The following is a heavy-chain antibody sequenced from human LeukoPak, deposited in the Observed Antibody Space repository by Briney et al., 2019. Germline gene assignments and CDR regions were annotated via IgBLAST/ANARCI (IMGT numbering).Heavy chain of an antibody. V-gene: IGHV3-23*01. D-gene: IGHD5-12*01. CDR1: GFTVSSNY. J-gene: IGHJ4*02. Sequence: GGSLRLSCAASGFTVSSNYMSWVRQAPGKGLEWVSGINDNGSTRFYAASVKGRFTSSRDNPKNTLYLQMNGLRVEDTAVYYCAKDMQTWPRFPDYWGQGTLVTASS. CDR3: AKDMQTWPRFPDY. CDR2: INDNGSTR.